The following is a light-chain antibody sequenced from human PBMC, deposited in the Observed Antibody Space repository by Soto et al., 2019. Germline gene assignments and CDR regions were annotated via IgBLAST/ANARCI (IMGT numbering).Light chain of an antibody. J-gene: IGKJ1*01. V-gene: IGKV1-5*01. CDR3: QQYQSYWT. CDR1: QSIGTW. CDR2: DVS. Sequence: DIQMTQSPSTLSASVGDRFTITCRASQSIGTWLAWYQQKPGKAPKLLIYDVSTLESGVSSRFSGSGSGTEFTLTISSLQPDDFATYYCQQYQSYWTFGQGTKVDIK.